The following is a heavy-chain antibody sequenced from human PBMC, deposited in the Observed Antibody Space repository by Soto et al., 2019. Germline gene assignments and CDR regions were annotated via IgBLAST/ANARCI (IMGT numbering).Heavy chain of an antibody. V-gene: IGHV3-30-3*01. CDR2: ISYDGSNQ. D-gene: IGHD3-22*01. CDR3: ARGVRLSRGYYFDY. J-gene: IGHJ4*02. CDR1: GFTFNIYA. Sequence: QVQLVEFGGGVVQPGRSLRLSCAASGFTFNIYAMHWVRQAPGKGLEWVALISYDGSNQYYADSVKGRFTISRDNSKNTLYLQMNSLRAEDTAVYYCARGVRLSRGYYFDYWGQGTLVTVSS.